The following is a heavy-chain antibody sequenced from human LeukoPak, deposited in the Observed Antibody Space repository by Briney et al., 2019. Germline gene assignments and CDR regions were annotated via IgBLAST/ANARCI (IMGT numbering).Heavy chain of an antibody. CDR1: GFTVSSNY. CDR2: LYSGGST. Sequence: PGGSLRLSCAASGFTVSSNYMSWVRQAPGKGLEWVSVLYSGGSTYYADSVKGRFTISRDNSKNTLYLQMNSLRAEDTAVYYCAKDWRGYMDVWGKGTTVTVSS. CDR3: AKDWRGYMDV. V-gene: IGHV3-53*01. J-gene: IGHJ6*03.